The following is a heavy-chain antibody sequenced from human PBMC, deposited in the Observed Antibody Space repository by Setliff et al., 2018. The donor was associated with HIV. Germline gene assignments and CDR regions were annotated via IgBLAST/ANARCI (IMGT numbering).Heavy chain of an antibody. J-gene: IGHJ4*02. V-gene: IGHV3-11*04. CDR2: IGSSGTPI. CDR3: ARVRSPFYFDY. CDR1: GFIFSDYF. Sequence: GGSLRLSCAGSDSGDSGFIFSDYFMTWVRQAPGKGLEWLSYIGSSGTPIYYADSVKGRFTISRDNAKNSLNLQMNSLRAEDTAVYYCARVRSPFYFDYWGQGTLVTVSS.